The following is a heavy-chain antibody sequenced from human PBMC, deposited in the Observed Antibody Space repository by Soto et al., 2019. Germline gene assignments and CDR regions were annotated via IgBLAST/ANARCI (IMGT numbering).Heavy chain of an antibody. CDR2: INAGNGNT. Sequence: QVQLVQSGAEVKKPGASVKVSCKASGYTFTSYAMHWVRQAPGQRLEWMGWINAGNGNTKYSQKFQGRVTITRDTSASTAYMELSSLRSEDTAVYYCARDGCSESWYRLPTGCWFDPWGQGTLVTVSS. J-gene: IGHJ5*02. CDR1: GYTFTSYA. D-gene: IGHD2-2*01. V-gene: IGHV1-3*01. CDR3: ARDGCSESWYRLPTGCWFDP.